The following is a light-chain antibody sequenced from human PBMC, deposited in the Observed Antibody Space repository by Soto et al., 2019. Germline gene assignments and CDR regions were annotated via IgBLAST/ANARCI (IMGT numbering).Light chain of an antibody. CDR3: CSYAGSYTGV. J-gene: IGLJ2*01. Sequence: QSALTQPRSVSGSPGQSVTISCTGTSSDVGGYNSVSWYQQHPGKAPKLMIYDVSKRPSGVPDRFSGSKSGNPASLTISGRQAEDEADYYCCSYAGSYTGVFGGGTKLTVL. V-gene: IGLV2-11*01. CDR2: DVS. CDR1: SSDVGGYNS.